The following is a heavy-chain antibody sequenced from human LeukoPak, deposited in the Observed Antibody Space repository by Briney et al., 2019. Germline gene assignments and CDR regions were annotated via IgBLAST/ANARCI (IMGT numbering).Heavy chain of an antibody. CDR2: ISSSSSYI. J-gene: IGHJ3*02. V-gene: IGHV3-21*01. Sequence: PGGSLRLSCAASGFTFSSYSMNWVRQAPGKGLEWVSSISSSSSYIYYADSVKGRFTISRDNAKNSLYLQMNSLRAEDTAVYYCASLVGSQYKGAFDIWGQGTMVTVSS. CDR3: ASLVGSQYKGAFDI. CDR1: GFTFSSYS. D-gene: IGHD1-26*01.